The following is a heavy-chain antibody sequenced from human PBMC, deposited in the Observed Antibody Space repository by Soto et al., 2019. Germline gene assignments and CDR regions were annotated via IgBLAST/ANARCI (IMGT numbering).Heavy chain of an antibody. D-gene: IGHD6-19*01. V-gene: IGHV3-43*01. Sequence: GGSLRLSCAASGFTFDDYTMHWVRQAPGKGLEWVSLISWDGGSTYYADSVKGRFTISRDNSKNSLYLQMNSLRTEDTALYYCSMADDAFDIWGQGTMVTVSS. CDR1: GFTFDDYT. J-gene: IGHJ3*02. CDR2: ISWDGGST. CDR3: SMADDAFDI.